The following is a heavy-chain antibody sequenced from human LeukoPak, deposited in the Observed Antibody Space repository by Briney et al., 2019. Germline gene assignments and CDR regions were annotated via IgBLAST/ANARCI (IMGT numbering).Heavy chain of an antibody. V-gene: IGHV4-59*01. CDR1: GCSISSYY. CDR2: IYYSGST. CDR3: ARETSGFDP. Sequence: SETLSVTCTVSGCSISSYYWTWIRQHPGKGLEWIGYIYYSGSTNYNPSLKSRVTISVDTSKNQFSLKLSSVTAADTAVYYCARETSGFDPWGQGTLVTVSS. J-gene: IGHJ5*02. D-gene: IGHD1-7*01.